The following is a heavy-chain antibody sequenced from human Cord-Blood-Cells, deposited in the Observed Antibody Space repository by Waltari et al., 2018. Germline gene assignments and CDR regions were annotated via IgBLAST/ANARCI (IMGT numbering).Heavy chain of an antibody. CDR2: ISSGGST. J-gene: IGHJ5*02. CDR3: ARVGYCSSTSCNWFDP. V-gene: IGHV3-53*01. CDR1: GFPGSSNA. Sequence: EVQLVASGVGLIQPGGSLRLSCPASGFPGSSNAISRARPAPGKGLEWVSVISSGGSTYYADSVKGRFTISRDNSKSTLYLQMNSLRAEDTAVYYCARVGYCSSTSCNWFDPWGQGTLVTVSS. D-gene: IGHD2-2*03.